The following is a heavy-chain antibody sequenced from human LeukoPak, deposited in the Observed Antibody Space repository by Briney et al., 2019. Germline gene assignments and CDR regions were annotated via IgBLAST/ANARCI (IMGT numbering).Heavy chain of an antibody. Sequence: GGSLRLSCAASEFSVGSNYMTWVRQAPGKGLEWVSLIYSGGSTTYTDKFQGRISMTRDMSTGTGYMELSSLRSEDTAVYYCAIVPRPGEYNYGYGGYWGQGTPVAVSS. CDR2: IYSGGST. D-gene: IGHD5-18*01. V-gene: IGHV3-53*05. CDR1: EFSVGSNY. CDR3: AIVPRPGEYNYGYGGY. J-gene: IGHJ4*02.